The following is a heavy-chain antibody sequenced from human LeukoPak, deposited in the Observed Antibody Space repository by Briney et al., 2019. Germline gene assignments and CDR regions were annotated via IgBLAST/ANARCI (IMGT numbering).Heavy chain of an antibody. CDR3: ARIDPLGFFAQ. CDR2: IFYSGHS. CDR1: GGFSSRYY. J-gene: IGHJ4*02. V-gene: IGHV4-59*12. Sequence: SETLSLTCSVSGGFSSRYYWSWVRQPLGKGLEWLGHIFYSGHSNYNASLTSRIRMFVDTSKAQFSLELASVTAADTAVYYCARIDPLGFFAQWGPGILVTVSS. D-gene: IGHD6-25*01.